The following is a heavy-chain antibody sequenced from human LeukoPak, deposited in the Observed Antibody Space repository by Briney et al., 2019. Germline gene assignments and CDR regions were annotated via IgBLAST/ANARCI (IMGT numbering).Heavy chain of an antibody. Sequence: GGSLRLSCAASGFTFSSYGMSWVRQAPGKGLEWVSLISGSGGSTYYADSVKGRFTISRDNSKNTLYLQMNRLRAEDTAVYYCAKDPGIAGNWFDPWGQGTLVTVSS. CDR1: GFTFSSYG. CDR3: AKDPGIAGNWFDP. D-gene: IGHD1-26*01. CDR2: ISGSGGST. J-gene: IGHJ5*02. V-gene: IGHV3-23*01.